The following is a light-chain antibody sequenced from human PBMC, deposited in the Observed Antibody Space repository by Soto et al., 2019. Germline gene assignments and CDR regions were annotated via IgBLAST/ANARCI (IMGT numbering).Light chain of an antibody. CDR3: TSYTSISTLHVV. V-gene: IGLV2-11*01. CDR2: DVT. J-gene: IGLJ2*01. Sequence: QSALTQPRSVSGSPGQSVTISCTGTRSDVGGYNYVSWYQQHPGKAPKLIIYDVTTRPSGVPDRFSGCKSGNTASLTISGLQAEDEADYYCTSYTSISTLHVVFGGGTKLTVL. CDR1: RSDVGGYNY.